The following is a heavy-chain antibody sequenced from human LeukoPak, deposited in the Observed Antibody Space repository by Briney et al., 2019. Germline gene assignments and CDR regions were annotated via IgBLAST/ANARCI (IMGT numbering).Heavy chain of an antibody. J-gene: IGHJ4*02. D-gene: IGHD3-9*01. CDR3: ARENYDILTGYSYYFDY. CDR2: ISSSGSTI. CDR1: GFTFSSYE. V-gene: IGHV3-48*03. Sequence: PGGCLRLSCAASGFTFSSYEMNWVRQAPGKGLEWVSYISSSGSTIYYADSVKGRFTISRDNAKNSLYLQMNSLRAEDTAVYYCARENYDILTGYSYYFDYWGQGTLVTVSS.